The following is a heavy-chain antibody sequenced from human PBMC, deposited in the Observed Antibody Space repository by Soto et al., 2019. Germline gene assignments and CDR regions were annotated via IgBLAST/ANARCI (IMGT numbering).Heavy chain of an antibody. CDR1: GYSFTSYW. V-gene: IGHV5-51*01. J-gene: IGHJ3*02. D-gene: IGHD2-2*01. Sequence: KISCKGSGYSFTSYWIFWVRRLPGKGLEWMGIIYPGDSDTRYSPSFQGQVTISADKSISTAYLQWSSLKASDTAMYYCARRPTTYCSSTSCGAFDIWGQGTMVTVSS. CDR2: IYPGDSDT. CDR3: ARRPTTYCSSTSCGAFDI.